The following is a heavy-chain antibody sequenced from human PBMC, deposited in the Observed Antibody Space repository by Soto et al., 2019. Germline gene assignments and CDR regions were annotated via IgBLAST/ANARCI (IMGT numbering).Heavy chain of an antibody. D-gene: IGHD6-25*01. CDR2: ISSSSSYI. Sequence: GGSLRLSCAASGFTFSSYSMNWVRQAPGKGLEWVSSISSSSSYIYYADSVKGRFTISRDNAKNSLYLQMNSLRAEDTAVYYCARMGSQRYLYYGMDVWGQGTTVTVSS. CDR3: ARMGSQRYLYYGMDV. CDR1: GFTFSSYS. J-gene: IGHJ6*02. V-gene: IGHV3-21*01.